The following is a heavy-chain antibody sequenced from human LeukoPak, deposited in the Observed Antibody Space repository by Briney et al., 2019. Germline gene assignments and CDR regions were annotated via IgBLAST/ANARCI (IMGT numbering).Heavy chain of an antibody. CDR1: GDSVSGRTSA. CDR2: TYYRSKWYT. CDR3: ARETRRIATSDFDP. J-gene: IGHJ5*02. V-gene: IGHV6-1*01. D-gene: IGHD6-13*01. Sequence: SQTLSLTCAISGDSVSGRTSAWNWIRQSPSRGLEWLGRTYYRSKWYTDYAFSVKSRITINPDTSKNQYSLQLNSVTPEDTAVYYCARETRRIATSDFDPWGQGTLVTVSS.